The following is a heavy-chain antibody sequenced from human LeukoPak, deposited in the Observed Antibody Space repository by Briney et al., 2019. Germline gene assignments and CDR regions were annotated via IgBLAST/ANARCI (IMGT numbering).Heavy chain of an antibody. CDR1: GFSLSTSGMR. D-gene: IGHD1-26*01. Sequence: SGPALVKPTQTLTLTCTFSGFSLSTSGMRVSWIRQPPGKALEWLARIDWDDDKFYSTSLKPRLTISQDTSKTQVVLTRTNMDPVDTATYYCARLNSGTYLDYWGQGTRVTVSS. J-gene: IGHJ4*02. CDR2: IDWDDDK. CDR3: ARLNSGTYLDY. V-gene: IGHV2-70*04.